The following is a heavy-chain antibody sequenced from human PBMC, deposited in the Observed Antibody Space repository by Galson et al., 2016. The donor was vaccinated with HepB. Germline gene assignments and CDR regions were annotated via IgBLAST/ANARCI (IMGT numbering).Heavy chain of an antibody. D-gene: IGHD3-16*01. V-gene: IGHV2-5*02. Sequence: PALVKPTQTLTLTCTFSGFSLSTGGVGVGWIRQPPGKALEWLALIYWDNDKRYRPSLKSRLTITKDTSKNQVVLTMTNIDPVDTATYFCAHMGVGGPFDYWGQGTLVTVSS. CDR2: IYWDNDK. J-gene: IGHJ4*02. CDR3: AHMGVGGPFDY. CDR1: GFSLSTGGVG.